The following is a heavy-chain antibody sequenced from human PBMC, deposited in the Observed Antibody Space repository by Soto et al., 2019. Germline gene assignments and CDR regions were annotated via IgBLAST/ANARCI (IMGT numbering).Heavy chain of an antibody. J-gene: IGHJ4*02. D-gene: IGHD3-22*01. CDR2: ISGSGGST. V-gene: IGHV3-23*01. CDR1: GFTFSSYA. Sequence: GSLRLSCAASGFTFSSYAMYWVRQAPGKGLKWVSAISGSGGSTYYADSVKGRFTISRDNSKNTLYLQMNSLRAEDTAVYYWAKDSSGSFTNNYWGQGTLVTVPS. CDR3: AKDSSGSFTNNY.